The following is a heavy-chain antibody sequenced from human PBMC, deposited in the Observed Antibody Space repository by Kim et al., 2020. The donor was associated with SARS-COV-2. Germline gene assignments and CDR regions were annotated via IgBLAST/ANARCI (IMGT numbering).Heavy chain of an antibody. Sequence: ASVKVSCKASGYTFTSYAMNWVRQAPGQGLEWMGWINTNTGNPTYAQGFTGRFVFSLDTSVSTAYLQISSLKAEDTAVYYCARDLRITMVRGVIISLRYWGQGTLVTVSS. CDR3: ARDLRITMVRGVIISLRY. CDR1: GYTFTSYA. V-gene: IGHV7-4-1*02. D-gene: IGHD3-10*01. J-gene: IGHJ4*02. CDR2: INTNTGNP.